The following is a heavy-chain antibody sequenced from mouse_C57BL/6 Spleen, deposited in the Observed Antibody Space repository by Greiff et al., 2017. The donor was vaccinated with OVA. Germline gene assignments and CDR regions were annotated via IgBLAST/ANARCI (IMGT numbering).Heavy chain of an antibody. CDR1: GYSITSGYY. CDR3: AKGDYYDWYFDV. J-gene: IGHJ1*03. V-gene: IGHV3-6*01. CDR2: ISYDGSN. Sequence: DVQLQESGPGLVKPSQSLSLTCSVTGYSITSGYYWNWIRQFPGNKLEWMGYISYDGSNNYNPSLKNRISITRDTSKNQFFLKLNSVTTEDTATYYCAKGDYYDWYFDVWGTGTTVTVSS. D-gene: IGHD1-1*01.